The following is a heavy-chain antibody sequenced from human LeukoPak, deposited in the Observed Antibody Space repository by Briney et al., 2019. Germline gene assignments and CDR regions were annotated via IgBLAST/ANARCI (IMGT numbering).Heavy chain of an antibody. CDR2: ISGSGGST. V-gene: IGHV3-23*01. D-gene: IGHD2-2*01. Sequence: GGSLRLSCAASGFTFSSYAMSWVRQAPGKGLEWVSAISGSGGSTYYADSVKGRFTISRDNSKNTLYLQMNSLRAEDTAKYYCATMLGYCSTTSCFINYWGQGTLVTVSS. J-gene: IGHJ4*02. CDR1: GFTFSSYA. CDR3: ATMLGYCSTTSCFINY.